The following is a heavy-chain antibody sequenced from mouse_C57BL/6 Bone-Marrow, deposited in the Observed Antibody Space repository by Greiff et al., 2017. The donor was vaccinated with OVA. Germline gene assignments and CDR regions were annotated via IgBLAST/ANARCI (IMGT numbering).Heavy chain of an antibody. D-gene: IGHD1-1*01. V-gene: IGHV14-1*01. CDR1: GFNIKDYY. CDR3: TRGGSSGNYFDC. CDR2: IDPEDGDT. Sequence: VQLQQSGAELVRPGASVKLSCTASGFNIKDYYMHWVKQRPEQGLEWIGRIDPEDGDTEYAPKFQGKATMTADTSSNTAYLQLSSLTSEDTAVYYCTRGGSSGNYFDCWGQGTTLTVSS. J-gene: IGHJ2*01.